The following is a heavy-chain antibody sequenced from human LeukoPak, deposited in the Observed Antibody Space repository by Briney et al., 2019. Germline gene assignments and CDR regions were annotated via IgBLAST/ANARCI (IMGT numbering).Heavy chain of an antibody. CDR1: GFTFSSSA. J-gene: IGHJ4*02. CDR3: ARGEYASSWLLDY. V-gene: IGHV3-30*04. Sequence: GRSLRLSCAASGFTFSSSALHWVRQAPGKGLEWVAIMSYDGKNKYYADSVRGRFSISRDNSKSTLYLQMNSLRAEDTAVYHCARGEYASSWLLDYWGQGTLATVSS. D-gene: IGHD3-9*01. CDR2: MSYDGKNK.